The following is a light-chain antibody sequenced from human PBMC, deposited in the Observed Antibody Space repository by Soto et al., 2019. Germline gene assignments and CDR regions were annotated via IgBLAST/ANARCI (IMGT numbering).Light chain of an antibody. CDR1: QGIGST. CDR3: QRYNNWPLT. CDR2: DTS. J-gene: IGKJ4*01. Sequence: EIIMTQSPATPSVSPGEGATLSCRASQGIGSTLAWYQHKPGQTPRLLIYDTSTRATGVPARFSGSRSGTEFTLTINSLQSEDFAVYYCQRYNNWPLTFGGGTKVENK. V-gene: IGKV3-15*01.